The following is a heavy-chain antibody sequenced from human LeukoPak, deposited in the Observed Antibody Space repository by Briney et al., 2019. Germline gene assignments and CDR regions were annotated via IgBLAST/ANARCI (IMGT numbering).Heavy chain of an antibody. D-gene: IGHD3-22*01. CDR3: ARIRADSSGYYYKCFDF. J-gene: IGHJ4*02. Sequence: PGGSLRLSCVVSGFTFSIYEMNWVRQAPGKGLEWVSYMSSGGGTIYYADSVKGRFTISRDNAKNSLYLQMNSLRAEDTAVYYCARIRADSSGYYYKCFDFWGQGTLVTASS. CDR1: GFTFSIYE. V-gene: IGHV3-48*03. CDR2: MSSGGGTI.